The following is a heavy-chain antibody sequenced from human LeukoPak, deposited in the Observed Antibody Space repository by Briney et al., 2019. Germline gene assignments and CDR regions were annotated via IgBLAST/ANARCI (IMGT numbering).Heavy chain of an antibody. V-gene: IGHV3-21*01. D-gene: IGHD2-2*01. CDR1: GFTFSSYS. CDR2: ISSSSSYI. CDR3: AREEGYCSSTSCPHDY. Sequence: PGGSLRLSCAASGFTFSSYSMNWVRQAPGKGLEWVSSISSSSSYIYYADSVKGRFTISRDNAKNSLYLQMNSLRAEDTAVYYCAREEGYCSSTSCPHDYWGQGTLVTVSS. J-gene: IGHJ4*02.